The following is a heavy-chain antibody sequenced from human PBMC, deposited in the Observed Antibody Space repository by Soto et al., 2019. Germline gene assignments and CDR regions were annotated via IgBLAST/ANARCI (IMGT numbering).Heavy chain of an antibody. V-gene: IGHV1-18*01. Sequence: ASVKVSCKASGYSFTSYGISWVRQVPGQGLEWMGWITAYNGNANYAQKFQGRVTVTTDISTSRAYMELRSLRSDDTAVYFCARDGGAERPYYYYGMDVWGQGTTVTVSS. J-gene: IGHJ6*02. D-gene: IGHD1-1*01. CDR2: ITAYNGNA. CDR1: GYSFTSYG. CDR3: ARDGGAERPYYYYGMDV.